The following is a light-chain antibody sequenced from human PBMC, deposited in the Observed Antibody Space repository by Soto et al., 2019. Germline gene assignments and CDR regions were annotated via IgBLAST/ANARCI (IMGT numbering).Light chain of an antibody. CDR1: QSISSW. V-gene: IGKV1-5*03. J-gene: IGKJ1*01. Sequence: DIQMTQSPSTLSASVGDRFTITFLASQSISSWLAWYQQKPGKAPKLLIYKASSLESGVPSRFSGSGSGTDFTLTISSLQPEDFATYYCQQSYSTPWTFGQGTKVDIK. CDR2: KAS. CDR3: QQSYSTPWT.